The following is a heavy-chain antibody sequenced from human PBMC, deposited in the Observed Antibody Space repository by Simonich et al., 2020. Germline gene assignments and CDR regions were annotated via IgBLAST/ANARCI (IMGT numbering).Heavy chain of an antibody. CDR2: RKRKTDGRTT. D-gene: IGHD1-26*01. Sequence: VQLVESGGGVVQPGRSLRLSCAASGFTFSSYAMHWVRQAPGKGMEWVVRRKRKTDGRTTEHAAPVKGRFTISRDDSKNTLYLQMNSLKTEDTAVYYCTTAHPPVSGSYYDYWGQGTLVTVSS. CDR3: TTAHPPVSGSYYDY. CDR1: GFTFSSYA. V-gene: IGHV3-15*01. J-gene: IGHJ4*02.